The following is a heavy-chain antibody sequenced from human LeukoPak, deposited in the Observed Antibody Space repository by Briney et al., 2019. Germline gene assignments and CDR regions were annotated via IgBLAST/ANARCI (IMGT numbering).Heavy chain of an antibody. Sequence: GGSLRLSCAASGFTFSSYAMNWIRQAPGKGLEWVSAISGSGGSIYYADSVKGRFTISRDNSKNTLYLQMNSLRAEDTAVYHCAKLPYFAYFDYWGQGTLVSVSS. J-gene: IGHJ4*02. CDR1: GFTFSSYA. CDR3: AKLPYFAYFDY. D-gene: IGHD3-9*01. CDR2: ISGSGGSI. V-gene: IGHV3-23*01.